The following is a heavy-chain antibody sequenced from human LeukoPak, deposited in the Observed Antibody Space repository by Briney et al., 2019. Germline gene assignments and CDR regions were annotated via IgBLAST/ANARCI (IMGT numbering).Heavy chain of an antibody. D-gene: IGHD1-26*01. CDR1: GYTFTGYN. J-gene: IGHJ4*02. V-gene: IGHV1-2*06. CDR2: INPNSCGT. Sequence: ASVKVSCKASGYTFTGYNMNWVGQAPGKGMEWMGRINPNSCGTNYAQKFQGRVTMARDTSISTAYMELSRLISDDTAVYYCAREDQNSGVDWGQGTLVTVSS. CDR3: AREDQNSGVD.